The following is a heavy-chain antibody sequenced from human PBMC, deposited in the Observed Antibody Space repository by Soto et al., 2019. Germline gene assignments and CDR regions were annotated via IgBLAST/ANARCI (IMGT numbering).Heavy chain of an antibody. Sequence: QVQLQESGPGLVKPSQTLSLTCNVSGGSINHGDYYWSWVRQSPEKGLEWIGYIYVTGTTYYNPSFKSRVNISVDRSRGQFSLRLTSVTAEDTAVYFCARLYGSYIW. J-gene: IGHJ3*02. V-gene: IGHV4-30-4*01. CDR2: IYVTGTT. CDR3: ARLYGSYI. D-gene: IGHD1-26*01. CDR1: GGSINHGDYY.